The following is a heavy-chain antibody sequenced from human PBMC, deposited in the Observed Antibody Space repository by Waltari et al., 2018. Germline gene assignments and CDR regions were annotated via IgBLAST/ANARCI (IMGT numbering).Heavy chain of an antibody. CDR2: VTSKPYGEAT. V-gene: IGHV3-49*04. CDR3: SRVSVFAFDV. J-gene: IGHJ3*01. Sequence: EVQVVESGGGLVQPGGSLGLSCATPGFTFGGISMTWVGQGPGKGLEWVAFVTSKPYGEATEYAASVKGRFTVSRDDAEGIAYLQMNGLKPEDTAVYYCSRVSVFAFDVWGRGTMVTVSS. CDR1: GFTFGGIS.